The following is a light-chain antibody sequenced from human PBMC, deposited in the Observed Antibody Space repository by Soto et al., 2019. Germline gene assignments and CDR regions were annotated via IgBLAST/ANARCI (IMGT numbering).Light chain of an antibody. CDR3: QQYNTWPPIT. CDR1: ESVSRN. J-gene: IGKJ5*01. V-gene: IGKV3-15*01. CDR2: AAS. Sequence: EVVMTQSPATLSVSPGERATLSCRASESVSRNLAWYQQKPGQAPRLLIYAASTRATGIPARFSGSGSGTEFSLTISSLQSEDFAVYYCQQYNTWPPITFGQGTRLEI.